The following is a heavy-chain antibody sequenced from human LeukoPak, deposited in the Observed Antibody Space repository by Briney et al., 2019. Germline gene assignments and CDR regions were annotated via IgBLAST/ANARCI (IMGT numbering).Heavy chain of an antibody. Sequence: GGSLRLSCVASGFTFSPYAFSWVRQAPGQGLEWVSSITSGGGGAYYADSVKGRLTTSRDDSKNTVFLQMNSLRAEDTAVYYCTKYRSGGYWASAMFYFDNWGQGILVTVSS. J-gene: IGHJ4*02. D-gene: IGHD3-10*01. CDR3: TKYRSGGYWASAMFYFDN. CDR2: ITSGGGGA. CDR1: GFTFSPYA. V-gene: IGHV3-23*01.